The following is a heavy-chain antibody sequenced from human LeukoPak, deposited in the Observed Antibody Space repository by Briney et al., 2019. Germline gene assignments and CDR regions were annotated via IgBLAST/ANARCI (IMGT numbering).Heavy chain of an antibody. CDR1: GFTFSSSW. CDR2: IKEDGSEK. D-gene: IGHD1-26*01. J-gene: IGHJ4*02. V-gene: IGHV3-7*03. CDR3: ARARIGMGY. Sequence: GGSLRLSCAASGFTFSSSWMSWVRQAPGKGLESVASIKEDGSEKYYVDSVKGRFTISRDNAKNSLFLQMNSLRAEDTDVYYCARARIGMGYWGQGTLVTVSS.